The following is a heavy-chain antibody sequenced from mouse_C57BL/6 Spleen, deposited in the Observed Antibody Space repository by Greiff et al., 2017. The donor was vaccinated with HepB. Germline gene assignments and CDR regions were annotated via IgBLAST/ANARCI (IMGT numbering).Heavy chain of an antibody. D-gene: IGHD1-1*01. V-gene: IGHV5-6*01. CDR2: ISSGGSYT. J-gene: IGHJ2*01. CDR3: ARLSYDGTPHY. Sequence: EVQVVESGGDLVKPGGSLKLSCAASGFTFSSYGMSWVRQTPDKRLEWVATISSGGSYTYYPDSVKGRFTISRDNAKNTLYLQMSSLKSEDTAMYYCARLSYDGTPHYWGQGTTLTVSS. CDR1: GFTFSSYG.